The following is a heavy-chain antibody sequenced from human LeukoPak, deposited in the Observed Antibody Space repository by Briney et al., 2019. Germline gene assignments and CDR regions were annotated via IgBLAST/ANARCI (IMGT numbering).Heavy chain of an antibody. Sequence: SETLSLTCTVSGGSISSYYWSWIRQPPGKGLEWIGYIYYSGSTNYNPSLKSRVTISVDTSKNQFSLKLSSVTAADTAVYYCARPKTYYDSFDYWGQGVLVTVSS. CDR1: GGSISSYY. CDR3: ARPKTYYDSFDY. J-gene: IGHJ4*02. D-gene: IGHD3-22*01. V-gene: IGHV4-59*12. CDR2: IYYSGST.